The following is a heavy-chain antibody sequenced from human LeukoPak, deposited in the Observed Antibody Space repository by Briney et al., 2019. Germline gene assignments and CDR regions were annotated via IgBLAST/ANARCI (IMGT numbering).Heavy chain of an antibody. D-gene: IGHD3-22*01. Sequence: GGSLRLSCAASGFIVSSKYMSWVRQAPGKGLEWVAVIWYDGSNKYYADSVKGRFTISRDNSKNTLYLQMNSLRAEDTAVYYCARDPNYYYDSSGYYDYWGQGTLVTVSS. CDR2: IWYDGSNK. CDR3: ARDPNYYYDSSGYYDY. J-gene: IGHJ4*02. CDR1: GFIVSSKY. V-gene: IGHV3-33*08.